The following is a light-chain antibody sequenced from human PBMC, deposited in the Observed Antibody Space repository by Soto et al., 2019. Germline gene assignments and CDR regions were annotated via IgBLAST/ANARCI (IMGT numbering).Light chain of an antibody. CDR3: QQSYSTPPYT. CDR1: QSISSY. J-gene: IGKJ2*01. CDR2: AAS. V-gene: IGKV1-39*01. Sequence: DIQMTQSPSSLSASVGDRVTITCRASQSISSYLNWYQQKPGKAPKLLIYAASSLQSGVPSRFSGSGSGTDFTPTISSLQPEDFATYYYQQSYSTPPYTFGQGTKLEIK.